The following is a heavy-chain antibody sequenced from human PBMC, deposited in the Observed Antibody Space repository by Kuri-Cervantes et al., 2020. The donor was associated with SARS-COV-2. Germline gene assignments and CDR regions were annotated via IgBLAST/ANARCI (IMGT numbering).Heavy chain of an antibody. Sequence: GGSLRLSCSASGFTFSSYAMHWVRQAPGKGLEYVSAISSNGGSTYYADSVKGRFTISRDNSKNTLYLQMSSLRAGDTAVYYCVKNSYGGSSSWPDYWGQGTLVTVSS. V-gene: IGHV3-64D*06. CDR3: VKNSYGGSSSWPDY. CDR1: GFTFSSYA. D-gene: IGHD6-13*01. J-gene: IGHJ4*02. CDR2: ISSNGGST.